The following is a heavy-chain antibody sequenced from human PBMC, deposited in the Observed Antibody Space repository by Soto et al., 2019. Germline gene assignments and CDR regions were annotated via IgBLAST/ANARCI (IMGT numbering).Heavy chain of an antibody. CDR2: ISPYNGNT. CDR3: ARDTSNSFDA. CDR1: GFTFNTYF. D-gene: IGHD2-2*01. Sequence: HDQLLQSGGELKKPGASVKVSCNTSGFTFNTYFISWVRQAPGQGLEWMGWISPYNGNTKYEEKFQGRVTRSTDKITRTAYMELRNLRIDDTAVYYCARDTSNSFDAWCQGTQVTVAS. V-gene: IGHV1-18*01. J-gene: IGHJ4*02.